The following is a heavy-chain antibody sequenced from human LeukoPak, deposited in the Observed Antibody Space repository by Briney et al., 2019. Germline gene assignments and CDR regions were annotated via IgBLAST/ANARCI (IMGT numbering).Heavy chain of an antibody. J-gene: IGHJ4*02. Sequence: GGSLRLSCVGSEFSFPNYAMSWVRQAPGRGLEWVSSISGSGGGTYYADSVKGRFTISRDNAKNSLYLQMNSLRAEDTAVYYCARTKLGLNHLDYWGQGTLVTVSS. V-gene: IGHV3-23*01. CDR3: ARTKLGLNHLDY. CDR1: EFSFPNYA. D-gene: IGHD7-27*01. CDR2: ISGSGGGT.